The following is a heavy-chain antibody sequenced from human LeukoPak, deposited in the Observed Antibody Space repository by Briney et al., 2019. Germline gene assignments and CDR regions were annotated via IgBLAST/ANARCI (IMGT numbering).Heavy chain of an antibody. CDR3: ARDFTMVRGVIQGWFDP. D-gene: IGHD3-10*01. CDR1: GYTCTSYG. J-gene: IGHJ5*02. V-gene: IGHV1-18*01. CDR2: ISAYNGNT. Sequence: GASVKVSCKASGYTCTSYGVSWVRQAPGQGLEWMGWISAYNGNTNYAQKFRGRVMMTTDKSTSTAYMEVRSLRSDDTAVYYCARDFTMVRGVIQGWFDPWGQGTLVTVSS.